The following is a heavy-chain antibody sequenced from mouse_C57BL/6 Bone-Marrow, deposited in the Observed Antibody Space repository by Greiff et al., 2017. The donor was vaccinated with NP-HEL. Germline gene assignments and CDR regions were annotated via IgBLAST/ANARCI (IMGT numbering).Heavy chain of an antibody. CDR2: INPNNGGT. V-gene: IGHV1-26*01. Sequence: VQLQQSGPELVKPGASVKISCKASGYTFTDYYMNWVKQSHGKSLEWIGDINPNNGGTSYNQKFKGKATLTVDKSSSTAYMELRSLTSEDSAVYYCARTGGSSPLYYAMDYWGQGTSVTVSS. CDR3: ARTGGSSPLYYAMDY. J-gene: IGHJ4*01. CDR1: GYTFTDYY. D-gene: IGHD1-1*01.